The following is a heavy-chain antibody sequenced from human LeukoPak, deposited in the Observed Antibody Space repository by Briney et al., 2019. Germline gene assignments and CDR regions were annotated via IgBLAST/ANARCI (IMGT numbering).Heavy chain of an antibody. CDR1: GFTFSCYG. CDR3: AREGGYYGSGSYYHYYYMDV. CDR2: IYSGGST. D-gene: IGHD3-10*01. V-gene: IGHV3-53*01. Sequence: GGSLRLSCAASGFTFSCYGMSWVRQAPGKWLEWVSVIYSGGSTYYADSVKGRFTISRDNSKNTLYLQMNSLRAEDTAVYYCAREGGYYGSGSYYHYYYMDVWGKGTTVTISS. J-gene: IGHJ6*03.